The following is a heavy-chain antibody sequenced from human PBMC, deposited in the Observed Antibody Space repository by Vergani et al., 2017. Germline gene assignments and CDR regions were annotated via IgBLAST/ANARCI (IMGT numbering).Heavy chain of an antibody. D-gene: IGHD4-17*01. CDR2: IYYSGST. V-gene: IGHV4-39*07. Sequence: QLQLQESGPGLVKPSETLSLTCTVSGGSISSSSYYWGWIRQPPGKGLEWIGSIYYSGSTYYNPSLKSRVTISVDTSKHQFSLKLSSVTAADTAVYYWARGRETTVTTISWGQGTLVTVSS. J-gene: IGHJ4*02. CDR1: GGSISSSSYY. CDR3: ARGRETTVTTIS.